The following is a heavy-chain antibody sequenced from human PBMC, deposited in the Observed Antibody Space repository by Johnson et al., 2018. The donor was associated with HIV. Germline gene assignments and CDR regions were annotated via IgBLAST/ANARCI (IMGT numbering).Heavy chain of an antibody. CDR1: GFTFSGSA. D-gene: IGHD3-3*01. CDR3: ARNPIRDFWSGSGDAFDI. Sequence: VQLVESGGGVAQPGGSLRLSCVASGFTFSGSAMHWVRQASGKGLEWVGRIRSKANSYATAYAASVKGRFTISRDYSKNSLYLQMNSLRAEDTALYYCARNPIRDFWSGSGDAFDIWGQGTMVTVSS. V-gene: IGHV3-73*01. J-gene: IGHJ3*02. CDR2: IRSKANSYAT.